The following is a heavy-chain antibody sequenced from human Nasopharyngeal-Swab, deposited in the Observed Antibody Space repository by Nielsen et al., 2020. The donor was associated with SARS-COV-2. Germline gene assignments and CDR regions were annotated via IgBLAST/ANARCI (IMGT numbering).Heavy chain of an antibody. V-gene: IGHV3-30*18. J-gene: IGHJ4*02. CDR2: ISYDGSNK. D-gene: IGHD3-22*01. CDR3: AKETDSSLDY. CDR1: GFTFSSYG. Sequence: GESLKISCAASGFTFSSYGMHWVRQAPGKGLEWVAVISYDGSNKYYADSVKGRFTISRDNSKNTLYLQMNSLRVEDTAVYYCAKETDSSLDYWGQGTLVTVSS.